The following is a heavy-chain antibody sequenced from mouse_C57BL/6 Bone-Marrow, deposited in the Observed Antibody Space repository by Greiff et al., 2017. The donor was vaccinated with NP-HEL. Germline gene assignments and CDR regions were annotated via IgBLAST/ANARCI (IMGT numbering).Heavy chain of an antibody. Sequence: VHVKQSVAELVRPGASVKLSCTASGFNIKNTYMHWVKQRPEQGLEWIGRIDPANGNTKYAPKFQGKATITADTSSNTAYLQLSSLTSEDTAIYYCARGWLPRGYAMDYWGQGTSVTVSS. CDR2: IDPANGNT. CDR3: ARGWLPRGYAMDY. J-gene: IGHJ4*01. CDR1: GFNIKNTY. D-gene: IGHD2-2*01. V-gene: IGHV14-3*01.